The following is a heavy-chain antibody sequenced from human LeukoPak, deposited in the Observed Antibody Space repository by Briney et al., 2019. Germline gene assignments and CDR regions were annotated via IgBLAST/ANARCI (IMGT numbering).Heavy chain of an antibody. V-gene: IGHV3-30*18. J-gene: IGHJ3*02. CDR2: ILYDGSNK. D-gene: IGHD2-2*01. CDR1: GFTFSSYG. Sequence: PGGSLRLSCAASGFTFSSYGMHWVRQAPGKGLEWVAVILYDGSNKYYADSVKGRFTISRDNSKNTLYLQMNSLRAEDTAVYYCAKEDIVVVPAALLGAFDIWGQGTMVTVSS. CDR3: AKEDIVVVPAALLGAFDI.